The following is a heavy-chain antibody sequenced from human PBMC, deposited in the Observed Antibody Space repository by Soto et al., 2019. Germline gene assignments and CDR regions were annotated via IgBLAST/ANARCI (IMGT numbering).Heavy chain of an antibody. Sequence: SETLSLTCIVSGGSISDENYYWAWIRQSPGKGLEWIGGVYYSGASSYNPSLMSRVTISVDTSKNQFSLKLSSVTAADTAVYYCARRVGSGWHYYFDYWGQGTLVTVSS. CDR1: GGSISDENYY. V-gene: IGHV4-39*01. J-gene: IGHJ4*02. CDR3: ARRVGSGWHYYFDY. D-gene: IGHD6-19*01. CDR2: VYYSGAS.